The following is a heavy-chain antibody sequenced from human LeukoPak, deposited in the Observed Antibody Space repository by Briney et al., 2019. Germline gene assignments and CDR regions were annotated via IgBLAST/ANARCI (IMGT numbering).Heavy chain of an antibody. CDR1: GFTFSSYG. Sequence: PGGSLRLSCAASGFTFSSYGMHWVRQAPGKGLEWVAVISYDGSNKYYADSVKGRFTISRDNSKNTLYLQMNSLRAEDTAVYYCAKDPRDIAAAEYFDYWGQGTLVTVSS. V-gene: IGHV3-30*18. CDR3: AKDPRDIAAAEYFDY. CDR2: ISYDGSNK. D-gene: IGHD6-13*01. J-gene: IGHJ4*02.